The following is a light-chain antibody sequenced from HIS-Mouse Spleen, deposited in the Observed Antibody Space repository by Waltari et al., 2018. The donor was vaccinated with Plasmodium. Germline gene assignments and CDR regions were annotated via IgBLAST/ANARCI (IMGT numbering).Light chain of an antibody. V-gene: IGLV2-23*01. Sequence: QSALTQPASVSGSPGQSITISCTGTSSAVGSYNLVSWYQHHPGKAPKLRSYEGSKRPSGASNRFSGSKSGNTASLTISGRQAEDEADYYCCSYAGSRLVFGGGTKLTVL. CDR1: SSAVGSYNL. CDR3: CSYAGSRLV. J-gene: IGLJ2*01. CDR2: EGS.